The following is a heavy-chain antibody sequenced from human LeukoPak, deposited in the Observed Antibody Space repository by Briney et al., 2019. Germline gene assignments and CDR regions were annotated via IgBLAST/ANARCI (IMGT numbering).Heavy chain of an antibody. D-gene: IGHD1-26*01. CDR3: ARKSGSYYFFDY. CDR1: RFTFSNYW. J-gene: IGHJ4*02. V-gene: IGHV3-74*01. CDR2: IDSDGRRT. Sequence: TGGSLRLSCAASRFTFSNYWMHWVRHAPGKGLVWVSRIDSDGRRTIYADSVKGRFTISRANAKNTLYLQMNSLRAEDTAVYYCARKSGSYYFFDYWGQGTLVTVSS.